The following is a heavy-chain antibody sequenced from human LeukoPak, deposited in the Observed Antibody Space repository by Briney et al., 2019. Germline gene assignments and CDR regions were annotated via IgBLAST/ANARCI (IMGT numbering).Heavy chain of an antibody. CDR1: GFTFDDYA. J-gene: IGHJ4*02. CDR3: AKGALTMIVGGFEH. V-gene: IGHV3-9*03. CDR2: ISWNSGSI. Sequence: PGGSLRLSXAASGFTFDDYAMHWVRRTPGKGLEWVSSISWNSGSIGYADSVKGRFTISRDNAKKSLYLQMNSLRAEDMALYYCAKGALTMIVGGFEHWGQGTLATVSS. D-gene: IGHD3-22*01.